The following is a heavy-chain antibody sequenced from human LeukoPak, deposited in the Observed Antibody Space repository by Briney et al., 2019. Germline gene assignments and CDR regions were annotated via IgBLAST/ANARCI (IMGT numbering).Heavy chain of an antibody. D-gene: IGHD2-2*01. CDR2: ISWNSGSI. V-gene: IGHV3-9*01. CDR3: AKGYCSSTSCYRDGMDV. J-gene: IGHJ6*02. CDR1: GFTFDDYA. Sequence: PGGSLRLSCAASGFTFDDYAMHWVRQAPGKGLEWVSGISWNSGSIGYADSVKGRFAISRDNAKNSLYLQMNSLRAEDTALYYCAKGYCSSTSCYRDGMDVWGQGTTVTVSS.